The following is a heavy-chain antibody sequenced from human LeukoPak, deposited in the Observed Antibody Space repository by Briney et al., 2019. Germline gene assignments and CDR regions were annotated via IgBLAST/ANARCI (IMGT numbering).Heavy chain of an antibody. V-gene: IGHV3-21*01. CDR1: GFTFSRNS. Sequence: GGSLRLSCAASGFTFSRNSMNWVRQAPGKGLEWVSSISSTSIYIYYADSVKGRFTISRDNAKNSLYLQMNSLRADDTAVYYCARGYCSSTSCLWEDYFDYWGQGTLVTVSS. CDR2: ISSTSIYI. J-gene: IGHJ4*02. D-gene: IGHD2-2*01. CDR3: ARGYCSSTSCLWEDYFDY.